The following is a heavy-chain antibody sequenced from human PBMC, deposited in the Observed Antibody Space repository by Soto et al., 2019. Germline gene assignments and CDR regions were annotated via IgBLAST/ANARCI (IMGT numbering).Heavy chain of an antibody. V-gene: IGHV4-59*01. CDR2: IYYSGST. Sequence: QVQLQESGPGLVKPSETLSLTCSVPVGSITGYYWSWLRQPPGKGLEWIGYIYYSGSTNYYPSLKSRVTISVDTSKNQFSLKLRCVTAADTAVYYCARVLVVGRDWFDPWGQGTLVTVSS. D-gene: IGHD3-3*01. CDR1: VGSITGYY. CDR3: ARVLVVGRDWFDP. J-gene: IGHJ5*02.